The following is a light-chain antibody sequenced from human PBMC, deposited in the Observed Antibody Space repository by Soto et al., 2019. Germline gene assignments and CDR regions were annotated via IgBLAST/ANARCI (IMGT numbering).Light chain of an antibody. CDR3: HQSYTTPRT. CDR1: QSINNH. V-gene: IGKV1-39*01. J-gene: IGKJ1*01. CDR2: GAF. Sequence: DLPMTQSPSSLAAAVGDRVTITCRASQSINNHLSWYKQRPGQAPELLIYGAFNLQSGVPSRFSGSGSGADFTLTISSLQPDDFATYYCHQSYTTPRTFGQGTRVEF.